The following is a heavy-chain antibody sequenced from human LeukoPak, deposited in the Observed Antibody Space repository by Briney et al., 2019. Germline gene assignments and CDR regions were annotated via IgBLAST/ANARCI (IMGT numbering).Heavy chain of an antibody. Sequence: KASETLSLTCTVSDDSISDYYRGWIRQPPGKGLEWIGYFYNSGRSTYNPSLKSRATISADTFKNHFSLKLNSVTTADTAVYYCTRGAGWLIDYWGQGILVTVSS. CDR1: DDSISDYY. D-gene: IGHD3-16*01. J-gene: IGHJ4*02. CDR2: FYNSGRS. V-gene: IGHV4-59*01. CDR3: TRGAGWLIDY.